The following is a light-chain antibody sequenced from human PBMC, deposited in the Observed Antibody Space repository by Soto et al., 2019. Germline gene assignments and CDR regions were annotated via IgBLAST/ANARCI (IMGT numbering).Light chain of an antibody. J-gene: IGLJ2*01. CDR3: AAWDDSLNGVL. CDR1: SSNIGKNA. V-gene: IGLV1-36*01. Sequence: QSVLTQPPSVSEAPRQRVTISCSGSSSNIGKNAVNWYQQLPGKAPKLLIYYDDLLPSGVSDRFSGSKSCTSASLAISGLQSEDEADYYCAAWDDSLNGVLFGGGTKVTVL. CDR2: YDD.